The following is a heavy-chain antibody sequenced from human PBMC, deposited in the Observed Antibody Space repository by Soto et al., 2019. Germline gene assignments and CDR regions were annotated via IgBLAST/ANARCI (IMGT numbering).Heavy chain of an antibody. Sequence: GGSLRLSCAASGFTFSSYGMHWVRQAPGKGLEWVAVIWYDGSNKYYADSVKGRFTISRDNSKNTLYLQMNSLRAEDTAVYYCARVSGRAVAGREVYYYYYYMDVWGKGTTVTVSS. CDR3: ARVSGRAVAGREVYYYYYYMDV. CDR2: IWYDGSNK. J-gene: IGHJ6*03. D-gene: IGHD6-19*01. V-gene: IGHV3-33*01. CDR1: GFTFSSYG.